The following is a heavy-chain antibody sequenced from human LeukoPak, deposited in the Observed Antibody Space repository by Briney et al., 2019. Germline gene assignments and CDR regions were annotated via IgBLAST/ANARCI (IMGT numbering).Heavy chain of an antibody. J-gene: IGHJ4*02. CDR1: GGSISSYY. CDR3: ARAVYSSSSKYYFDY. Sequence: PSETLSLTCTGSGGSISSYYWSWIRQPPGKGLEWIGYIYYSGSTNYNPSLKRRVTISVDTSKNQFSLKLSSVTAADTAVYYCARAVYSSSSKYYFDYWGQGTLVTDSS. CDR2: IYYSGST. V-gene: IGHV4-59*01. D-gene: IGHD6-6*01.